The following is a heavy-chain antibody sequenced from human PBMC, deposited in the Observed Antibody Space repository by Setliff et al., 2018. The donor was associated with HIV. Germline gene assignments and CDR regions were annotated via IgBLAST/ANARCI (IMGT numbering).Heavy chain of an antibody. D-gene: IGHD6-13*01. CDR2: ISPDGTKT. CDR1: GFTFRAHW. CDR3: AKEVEYSSSWGLYYYGMDV. J-gene: IGHJ6*02. V-gene: IGHV3-74*01. Sequence: GGSLRLSCAASGFTFRAHWMLWFRQAPGKGLMWVSRISPDGTKTNHADSVKGRCTTSRDNSKNTLYLQMNSLRAEDTAVYYCAKEVEYSSSWGLYYYGMDVWGQGTTVTVSS.